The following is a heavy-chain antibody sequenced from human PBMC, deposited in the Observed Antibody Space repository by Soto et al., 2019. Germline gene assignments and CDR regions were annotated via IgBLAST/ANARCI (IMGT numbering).Heavy chain of an antibody. CDR3: ARVAAAGHDAFDI. CDR2: ISSSSSYT. Sequence: QVQLVESGGGLVKPGGSLRLSCAASGFTFSDYYMSWIRQAPGKGLEWVSYISSSSSYTNYADSVKGRFTISRDNAKNSLYLQMNSLRAEDTAVYYCARVAAAGHDAFDIWGQGTMVTVSS. J-gene: IGHJ3*02. D-gene: IGHD6-13*01. CDR1: GFTFSDYY. V-gene: IGHV3-11*05.